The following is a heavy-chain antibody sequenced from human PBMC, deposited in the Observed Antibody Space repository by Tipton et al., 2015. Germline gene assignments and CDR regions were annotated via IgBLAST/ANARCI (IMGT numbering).Heavy chain of an antibody. CDR3: ARGRAGFFFDY. Sequence: SLRLSCAASGFTFSSSWMNWVRQAPGKGLEWVSYISGGGIPVYYADSVKGRFTISRDNAKNSLYLQVNSLRDEDTAVYYCARGRAGFFFDYWGQVTLVTVSS. CDR2: ISGGGIPV. CDR1: GFTFSSSW. J-gene: IGHJ4*02. V-gene: IGHV3-48*02.